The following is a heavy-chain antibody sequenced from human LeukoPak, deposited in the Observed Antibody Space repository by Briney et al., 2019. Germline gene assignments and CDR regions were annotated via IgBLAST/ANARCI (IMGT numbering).Heavy chain of an antibody. CDR3: ARAIGLRFLEWLLSGAGDAFDI. Sequence: ASVKVSCKASGYTFTSYGISWVRQAPGQGLEWMGWISAYNGNTNYAQKLQGRVTMTTDTSTSTAYMELRSLRSDDTAVYYCARAIGLRFLEWLLSGAGDAFDIWGQGTMVTVSS. D-gene: IGHD3-3*01. CDR2: ISAYNGNT. CDR1: GYTFTSYG. V-gene: IGHV1-18*01. J-gene: IGHJ3*02.